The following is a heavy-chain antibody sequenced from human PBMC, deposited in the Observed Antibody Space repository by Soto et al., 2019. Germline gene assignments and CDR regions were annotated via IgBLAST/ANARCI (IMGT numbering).Heavy chain of an antibody. CDR3: ARRRNGMDV. Sequence: SETLSLTCAVYGGSFSGYYWSWIRQPPGKGLEWIGEINHSGSTNYNPSLKSRVTISVDTSKNQFSLKLSSVTAADTAVYYCARRRNGMDVWGKGTTVTVSS. J-gene: IGHJ6*04. CDR1: GGSFSGYY. CDR2: INHSGST. V-gene: IGHV4-34*01.